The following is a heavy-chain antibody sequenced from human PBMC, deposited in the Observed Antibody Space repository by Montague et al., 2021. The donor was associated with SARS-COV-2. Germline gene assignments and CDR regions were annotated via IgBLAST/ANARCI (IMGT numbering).Heavy chain of an antibody. V-gene: IGHV4-39*01. Sequence: SETLSLTCTVSGGSISSSSYYWGWIRQPPGKGLEWIGSIYYSGSTXYNPSVKSRVTISVDTSKNQFSLKLSSVTAADTAVYYCARHGKTRIAMIVAVIGYSDYWGQGTLVTVSS. CDR2: IYYSGST. CDR1: GGSISSSSYY. J-gene: IGHJ4*02. CDR3: ARHGKTRIAMIVAVIGYSDY. D-gene: IGHD3-22*01.